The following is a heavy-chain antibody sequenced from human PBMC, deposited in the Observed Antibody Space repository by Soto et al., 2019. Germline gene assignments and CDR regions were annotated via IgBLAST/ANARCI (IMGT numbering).Heavy chain of an antibody. CDR1: GFPFNAYA. CDR3: ASDPPATRHGMDL. CDR2: IPRPPPSL. Sequence: PGGSLRLSSPASGFPFNAYALHWLRQGPGKGQECIESIPRPPPSLHYSASVRGRFTVSRDNSKNTLYLQMKSLRAEDTAVYYSASDPPATRHGMDLCGQGTTITVSS. V-gene: IGHV3-21*04. J-gene: IGHJ6*02.